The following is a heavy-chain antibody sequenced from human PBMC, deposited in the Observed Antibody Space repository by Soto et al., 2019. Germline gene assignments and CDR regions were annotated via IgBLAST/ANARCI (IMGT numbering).Heavy chain of an antibody. CDR3: ARRARPDFYYMDV. CDR1: GFTLSGYA. V-gene: IGHV3-64*01. J-gene: IGHJ6*03. Sequence: EVQLAESGGGLAQPGGSLRLSCAASGFTLSGYAMDWVRQAPGKGLEYVSGISSNGVGTYYANSVQGRFTISRDNSKHTVYLQMGSLRPEDMAVYYCARRARPDFYYMDVWGQGTTVTVSS. D-gene: IGHD6-6*01. CDR2: ISSNGVGT.